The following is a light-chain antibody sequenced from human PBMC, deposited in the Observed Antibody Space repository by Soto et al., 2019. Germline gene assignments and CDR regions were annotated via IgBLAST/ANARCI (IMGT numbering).Light chain of an antibody. J-gene: IGKJ2*01. CDR3: QQSYSTPYT. CDR2: AAS. V-gene: IGKV1-39*01. CDR1: QSISSY. Sequence: DIQMTQSPSSLSASVGDRVTITCRARQSISSYLNWYQQKPGKAPKLLIYAASSSQSGVTSRFSGCGSGTDFTLTIRSQQPEDFATYYCQQSYSTPYTFGHGNKLEIK.